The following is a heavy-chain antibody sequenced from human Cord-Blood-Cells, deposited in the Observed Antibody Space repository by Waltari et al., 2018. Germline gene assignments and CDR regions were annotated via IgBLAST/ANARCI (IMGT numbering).Heavy chain of an antibody. CDR2: SIPILGIA. CDR1: GGTFSSYA. J-gene: IGHJ4*02. V-gene: IGHV1-69*04. D-gene: IGHD3-22*01. Sequence: QVQLVQSGAEVKKPGSSVKVSCKASGGTFSSYAISWVRQAPGQGLEWMGGSIPILGIANYAQKFQGRVTITADESTSTAYMGLSSLGSEDTAVYFCARGGGDYYDSSGYYYFDYWGQGTLVTVSS. CDR3: ARGGGDYYDSSGYYYFDY.